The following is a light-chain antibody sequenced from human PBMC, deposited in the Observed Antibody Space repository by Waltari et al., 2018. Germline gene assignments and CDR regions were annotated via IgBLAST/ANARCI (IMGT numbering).Light chain of an antibody. CDR1: SGSVSSNSH. CDR3: LLFMGGGVYV. Sequence: QTVVTQEPSFSVSPGGTVTLTCGLCSGSVSSNSHPSWYQQTPGQAPRTLIYNTNTRLSGVPDGCSGSILGNKAALTIAGAQADDESDYYCLLFMGGGVYVFGTGTKVTVL. CDR2: NTN. J-gene: IGLJ1*01. V-gene: IGLV8-61*01.